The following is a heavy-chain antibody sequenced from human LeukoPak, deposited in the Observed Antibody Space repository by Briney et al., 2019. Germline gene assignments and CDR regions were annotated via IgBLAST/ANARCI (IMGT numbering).Heavy chain of an antibody. CDR3: ARDKFDSGSYFIGY. CDR2: ISSSSSYI. CDR1: GFTFSSYS. J-gene: IGHJ4*02. V-gene: IGHV3-21*01. D-gene: IGHD1-26*01. Sequence: GGSLRLSCAASGFTFSSYSMNWVRQAPGKGLEWVSFISSSSSYIYYADSVKGRFPISRDNAKNSLYLQMNSLRAEDTAVYYCARDKFDSGSYFIGYWGQGTLVTVSS.